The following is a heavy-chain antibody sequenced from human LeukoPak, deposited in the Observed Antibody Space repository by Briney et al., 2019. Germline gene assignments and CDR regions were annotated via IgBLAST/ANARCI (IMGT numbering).Heavy chain of an antibody. D-gene: IGHD3-9*01. Sequence: PGGSLRLSCSASGFTFSSYAMHWVRQAPGKGLEYVSAISSNGGSTYYADSVKGRFTISRDNSKNTPYLQMSSLRAEDTAVYYCVKDSDLVLTGYLFDYWGQGTLVTVSS. CDR1: GFTFSSYA. V-gene: IGHV3-64D*06. CDR2: ISSNGGST. J-gene: IGHJ4*02. CDR3: VKDSDLVLTGYLFDY.